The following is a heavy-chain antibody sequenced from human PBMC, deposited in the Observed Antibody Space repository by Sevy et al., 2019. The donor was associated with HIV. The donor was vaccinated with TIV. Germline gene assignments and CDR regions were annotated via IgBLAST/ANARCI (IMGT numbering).Heavy chain of an antibody. J-gene: IGHJ4*02. Sequence: GGSLRLSCVASGFIFNSYAMSWVRQAPGKGLEWVSSISGSGGSTYYADSVKGRFTISRDNSNKMVDLEMNRLRGEDTAVYYCAKAYGSGSPPDYWGQGFLVTVSS. D-gene: IGHD3-10*01. V-gene: IGHV3-23*01. CDR2: ISGSGGST. CDR1: GFIFNSYA. CDR3: AKAYGSGSPPDY.